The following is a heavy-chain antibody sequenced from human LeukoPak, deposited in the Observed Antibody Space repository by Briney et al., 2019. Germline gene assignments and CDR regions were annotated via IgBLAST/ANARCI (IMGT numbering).Heavy chain of an antibody. V-gene: IGHV1-2*02. J-gene: IGHJ3*02. CDR2: INPNSGGT. Sequence: GASAKVSCKASGYTFTGYYMHWVRQAPGQGLEWMGWINPNSGGTNYAQKFQGRVTMTRDTSISTAYMELSRLRSDDTAVYYCARTYYYDSSGYRYRGAFDIWGQGTMVTVSS. CDR3: ARTYYYDSSGYRYRGAFDI. CDR1: GYTFTGYY. D-gene: IGHD3-22*01.